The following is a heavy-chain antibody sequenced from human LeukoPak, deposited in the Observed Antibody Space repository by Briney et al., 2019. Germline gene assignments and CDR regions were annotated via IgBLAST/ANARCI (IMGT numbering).Heavy chain of an antibody. D-gene: IGHD1-7*01. V-gene: IGHV3-7*01. CDR2: IKQDGGEK. CDR1: GFTFSNYW. J-gene: IGHJ4*02. CDR3: AREDDWNYEDY. Sequence: GGSLRLSCAASGFTFSNYWMSWVRQAPGKGLEWVANIKQDGGEKYYVNSVKGRFTISRDNAKNSLYLQMNSLRAEDTAIYYCAREDDWNYEDYWGQGTLVTVSS.